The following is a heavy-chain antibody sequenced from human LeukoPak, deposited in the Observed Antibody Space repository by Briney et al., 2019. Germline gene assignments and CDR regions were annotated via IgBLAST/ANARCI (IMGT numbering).Heavy chain of an antibody. CDR3: AKVAKYYYGSETYFFFEH. V-gene: IGHV4-4*07. J-gene: IGHJ4*02. CDR2: IYTSGST. Sequence: SETLSLTCTVSGNSFGDYYWSWIRQPAGKGLEWIGRIYTSGSTTYNPSLKSRVTMSVDTSKSQFSLKLSSVTAADTAVYYCAKVAKYYYGSETYFFFEHWGQGTLVTVSS. CDR1: GNSFGDYY. D-gene: IGHD3-10*01.